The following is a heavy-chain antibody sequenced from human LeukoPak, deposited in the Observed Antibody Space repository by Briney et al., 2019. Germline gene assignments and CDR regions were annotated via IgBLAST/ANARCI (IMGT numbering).Heavy chain of an antibody. D-gene: IGHD2-2*01. CDR3: ARRAGYQLPGGMDV. Sequence: GGSLRLSCAASGFTFSGSGMHWVRQAPGKGLEWVSYISSSSSTIYYADSVKGRFTISRDNAKNSLYLQMNSLRAEDTAVYYCARRAGYQLPGGMDVWGQGTMVTVSS. J-gene: IGHJ3*01. CDR2: ISSSSSTI. CDR1: GFTFSGSG. V-gene: IGHV3-48*04.